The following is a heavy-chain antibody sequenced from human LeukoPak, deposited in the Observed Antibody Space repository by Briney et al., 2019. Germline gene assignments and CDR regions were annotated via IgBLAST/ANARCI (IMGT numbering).Heavy chain of an antibody. Sequence: GGSLRLSCVASGFTFDNYAMCWVRQVQGKGLEWVSGMSGTVGTTSYADSVKGRFTISRDNSKNTLYLQMNSLRAEDTAGYYCAKPPGVAGILEALDYWGQGTLVTVSS. V-gene: IGHV3-23*01. J-gene: IGHJ4*02. CDR1: GFTFDNYA. CDR2: MSGTVGTT. D-gene: IGHD3-3*01. CDR3: AKPPGVAGILEALDY.